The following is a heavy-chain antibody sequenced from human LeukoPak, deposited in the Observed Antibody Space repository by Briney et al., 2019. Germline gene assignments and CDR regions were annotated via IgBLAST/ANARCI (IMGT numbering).Heavy chain of an antibody. Sequence: PGGSLRLSCAASGFTFSSYARSWVRQAPGKGLEWVSAISGSGGSTYYADSVKGRFTISRDNSKNTLYLQMNSLRAEDTAVYYCAQTTQAAAGALDYWGQGTLVTVSS. CDR3: AQTTQAAAGALDY. V-gene: IGHV3-23*01. CDR2: ISGSGGST. J-gene: IGHJ4*02. D-gene: IGHD6-13*01. CDR1: GFTFSSYA.